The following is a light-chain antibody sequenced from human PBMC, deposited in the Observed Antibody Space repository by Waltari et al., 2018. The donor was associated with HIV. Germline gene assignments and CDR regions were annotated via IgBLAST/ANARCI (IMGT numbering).Light chain of an antibody. V-gene: IGKV4-1*01. J-gene: IGKJ2*03. Sequence: DIVVTQSPDSLAVPLGERATINCKSSQSPLYSSTNKNYLAWYQQKPGQPPKLLLYWASTRESGVPDRFSGSGSGTDFTLTIDSLRAEDVAVYYCQQYYSTQYSFGQGTKLEIK. CDR1: QSPLYSSTNKNY. CDR2: WAS. CDR3: QQYYSTQYS.